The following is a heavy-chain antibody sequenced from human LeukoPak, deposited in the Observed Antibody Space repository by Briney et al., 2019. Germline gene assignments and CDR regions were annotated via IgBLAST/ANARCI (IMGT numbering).Heavy chain of an antibody. V-gene: IGHV3-30*02. J-gene: IGHJ4*02. D-gene: IGHD3-10*01. CDR2: IRYDGSNK. Sequence: GGSLRLSCAASGFTFSSYGMHWVRQAPGKGLEWVAFIRYDGSNKYYADSVKGRFTISRDNSKNTLYLQMNSLRAEDTAVYYCAKGWGWRGRYYYGSGSFLDYWGQGTLVTVSS. CDR1: GFTFSSYG. CDR3: AKGWGWRGRYYYGSGSFLDY.